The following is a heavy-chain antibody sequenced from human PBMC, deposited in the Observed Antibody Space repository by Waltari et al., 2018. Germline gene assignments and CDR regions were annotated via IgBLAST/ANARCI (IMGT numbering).Heavy chain of an antibody. CDR1: GHTFTSYY. Sequence: QVQLAKSGAAVKKPGAAVKVCCEACGHTFTSYYMKWVRKAPGQGLEWIGRINPNSGGTNYAQKFQGRVTMTRDTSISTAYMELSRLRSDDTAVYYCARGYGSGVTMRVDRYFQHWGQGTLVTVSS. J-gene: IGHJ1*01. V-gene: IGHV1-2*06. CDR2: INPNSGGT. CDR3: ARGYGSGVTMRVDRYFQH. D-gene: IGHD3-10*01.